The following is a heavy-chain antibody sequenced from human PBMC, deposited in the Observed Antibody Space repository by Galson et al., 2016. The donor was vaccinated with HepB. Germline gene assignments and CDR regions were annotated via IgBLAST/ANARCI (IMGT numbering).Heavy chain of an antibody. V-gene: IGHV1-69*13. CDR1: GGTFSNYG. J-gene: IGHJ4*02. CDR2: IIPIFGTA. Sequence: SVKVSCKASGGTFSNYGITWVRQAPGQGLEWMGGIIPIFGTADYAQKFQDRVTITADESTTTAFMELSSLRSEDTAVYYCARDHSGWSFDEYYFDYWGQGTLVTVSS. CDR3: ARDHSGWSFDEYYFDY. D-gene: IGHD6-19*01.